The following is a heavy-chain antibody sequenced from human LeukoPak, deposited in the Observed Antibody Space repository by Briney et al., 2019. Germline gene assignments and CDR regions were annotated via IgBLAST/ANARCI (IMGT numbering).Heavy chain of an antibody. CDR1: GFTFSSYG. CDR2: ISSSGTYI. J-gene: IGHJ4*02. D-gene: IGHD2-21*01. CDR3: AREQSYSEEIVVVNPPFDY. Sequence: GGSLRLSCAASGFTFSSYGMNWVRQAPGKGLEWVSSISSSGTYIYFADSVKGRFTISRDNAKNSLYLQMDSLRAEDTALYYCAREQSYSEEIVVVNPPFDYWGQGTQVTVSS. V-gene: IGHV3-21*01.